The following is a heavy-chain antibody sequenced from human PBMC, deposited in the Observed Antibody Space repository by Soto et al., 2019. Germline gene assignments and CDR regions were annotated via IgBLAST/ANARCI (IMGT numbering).Heavy chain of an antibody. CDR2: IYHSGST. V-gene: IGHV4-30-2*01. D-gene: IGHD3-10*01. J-gene: IGHJ4*02. CDR1: GGSISSGGYS. Sequence: SETLSLTCAVSGGSISSGGYSWSWIRQPPGKGLEWIGYIYHSGSTYYNPSLKSRVTISVDRSKNQFSLKLSSVTAADTAVYYCARGRILYLVRGVSYFDYWGQGTLVTVSS. CDR3: ARGRILYLVRGVSYFDY.